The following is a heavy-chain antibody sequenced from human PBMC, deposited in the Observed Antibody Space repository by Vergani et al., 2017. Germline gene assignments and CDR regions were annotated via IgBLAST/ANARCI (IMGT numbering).Heavy chain of an antibody. CDR1: GYTLSNYY. J-gene: IGHJ4*02. D-gene: IGHD3-9*01. V-gene: IGHV1-46*03. CDR3: ASGDYGILTGYRY. Sequence: QVQVVQSGAEVKKSGASVKVSCKTSGYTLSNYYMHWVRQAPGQGLEWMGIINPSGGHTNYAPKFQGRVTMTRDTSTSTVYMELSSLRSEDTAIYYCASGDYGILTGYRYWGQGTLVTVSA. CDR2: INPSGGHT.